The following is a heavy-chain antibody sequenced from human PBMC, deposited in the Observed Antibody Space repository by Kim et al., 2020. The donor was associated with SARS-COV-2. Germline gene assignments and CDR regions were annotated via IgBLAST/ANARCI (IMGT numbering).Heavy chain of an antibody. V-gene: IGHV3-30*04. CDR2: ISYDGSNK. J-gene: IGHJ6*02. CDR3: ATPITPYGSGSYYTAYYYYGMDV. CDR1: GFTFSSYA. D-gene: IGHD3-10*01. Sequence: GGSLRLSCAASGFTFSSYAMHWVRQAPGKGLEWVAVISYDGSNKYYADSVKGRFTISRDNSKNTLYLQMNSLRAEDTAVYYCATPITPYGSGSYYTAYYYYGMDVWGQGTTVTVSS.